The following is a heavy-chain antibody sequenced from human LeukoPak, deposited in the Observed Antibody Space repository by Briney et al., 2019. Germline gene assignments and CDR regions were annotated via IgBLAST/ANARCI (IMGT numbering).Heavy chain of an antibody. CDR2: IYYSGST. V-gene: IGHV4-59*01. J-gene: IGHJ6*02. D-gene: IGHD2-15*01. Sequence: PSETLSLTCTVSGGSISSYYWSWIRQPPGKGLEWIGYIYYSGSTNYNPSLKSRVTISVDTSKNQFSLKLSSVTAADTAVYYCARLELLNYYYYGMDVWGQGTTVTVSS. CDR3: ARLELLNYYYYGMDV. CDR1: GGSISSYY.